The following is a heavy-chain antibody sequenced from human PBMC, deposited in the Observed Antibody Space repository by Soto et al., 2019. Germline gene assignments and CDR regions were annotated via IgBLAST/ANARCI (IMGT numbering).Heavy chain of an antibody. Sequence: LRLSCAASGFTFSSYAMSWVRQAPGKGLEWVSAISGSGGSTYYADSVKGRFTISRDNSKNTLYLQMNSLRAEDTAVYYCAKHQQWSRYYFDYWGQGGLVTVSS. V-gene: IGHV3-23*01. CDR3: AKHQQWSRYYFDY. CDR2: ISGSGGST. CDR1: GFTFSSYA. J-gene: IGHJ4*02. D-gene: IGHD6-19*01.